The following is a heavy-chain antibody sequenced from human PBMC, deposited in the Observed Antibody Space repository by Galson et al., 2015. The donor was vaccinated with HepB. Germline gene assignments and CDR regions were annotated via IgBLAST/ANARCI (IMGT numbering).Heavy chain of an antibody. CDR3: AREGAVRMWGYFDY. CDR2: IWYDGSNK. J-gene: IGHJ4*02. CDR1: GFTFSSYG. Sequence: SLRLSCAASGFTFSSYGMHWVRQAPGKGLEWVAVIWYDGSNKYYADSVKGRFTISRDNSKNTLYLQMNSLRAEDTAVYYCAREGAVRMWGYFDYWGQGTLVTVSS. V-gene: IGHV3-33*08. D-gene: IGHD3-16*01.